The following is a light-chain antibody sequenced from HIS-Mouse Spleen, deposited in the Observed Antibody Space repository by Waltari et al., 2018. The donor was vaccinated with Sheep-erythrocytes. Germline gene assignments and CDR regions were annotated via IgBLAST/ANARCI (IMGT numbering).Light chain of an antibody. J-gene: IGKJ2*01. Sequence: DIQMTQSPSSLPASVGARVTITCRASQSISSYLNWYQQKPGKAPMLLIYAASSLQSGVPSRFSGSGSGTDFTLTISSLQPEDFATYYCQQSYSTPYTFGQGTKLEIK. CDR3: QQSYSTPYT. V-gene: IGKV1-39*01. CDR1: QSISSY. CDR2: AAS.